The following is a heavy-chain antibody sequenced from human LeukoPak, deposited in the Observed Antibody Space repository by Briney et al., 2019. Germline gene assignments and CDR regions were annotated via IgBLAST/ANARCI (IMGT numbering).Heavy chain of an antibody. V-gene: IGHV4-38-2*01. CDR2: IRHSGRT. CDR3: ARLPAGSLYYYYYYMDV. D-gene: IGHD2-2*01. J-gene: IGHJ6*03. CDR1: GFSLSSGYA. Sequence: SETLSLTCAGSGFSLSSGYAWGWIRQPPGKGLEWIGSIRHSGRTYYNRSLKSRVTISVDTSKTQFSLKLSSVTAADTAVYYCARLPAGSLYYYYYYMDVLGKGTTVTVSS.